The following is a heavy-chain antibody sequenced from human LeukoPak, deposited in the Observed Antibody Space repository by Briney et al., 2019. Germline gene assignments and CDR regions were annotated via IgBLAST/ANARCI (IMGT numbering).Heavy chain of an antibody. V-gene: IGHV3-30*18. D-gene: IGHD6-19*01. J-gene: IGHJ6*02. CDR2: ISYDGSNK. Sequence: PGGSLRLSCAASGFTFSSYGMHWVRQAPGKGLEWVAVISYDGSNKYYADSVKGRFTISRDNSKNTLYLQMNSLRAEDTAVYYSAKDRVAGRYYYYYGMDVWGQGTTVTVSS. CDR1: GFTFSSYG. CDR3: AKDRVAGRYYYYYGMDV.